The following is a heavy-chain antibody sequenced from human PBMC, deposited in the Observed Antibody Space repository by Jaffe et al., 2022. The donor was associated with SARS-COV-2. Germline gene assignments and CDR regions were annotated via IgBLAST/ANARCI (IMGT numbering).Heavy chain of an antibody. V-gene: IGHV4-39*01. J-gene: IGHJ4*02. CDR2: IYHTGSS. CDR1: DDSMSSRSYY. D-gene: IGHD3-10*01. Sequence: QLQLQESGPGLVKPSETLSVSCNVSDDSMSSRSYYWAWIRQPPGKGLEWIGSIYHTGSSYSNPSLKSRVTMSVATSKKEASLKLSSVTAADTAVYYCARQIGVWDQIFDFWGQGLLVTVSS. CDR3: ARQIGVWDQIFDF.